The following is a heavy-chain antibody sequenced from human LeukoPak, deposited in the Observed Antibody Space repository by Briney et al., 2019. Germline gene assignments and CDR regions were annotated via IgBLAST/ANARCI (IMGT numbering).Heavy chain of an antibody. Sequence: ASVKVSCKVSGYTLTELSMHWVRQAPGKGLEWMGGFDPEDGETIYAQKFQGRVTMTEDTTTDTAYMELSSLRSEDTAVYYCATWYYDFWSGYSPPYYYGMDVWGQGPTLPVSS. J-gene: IGHJ6*02. CDR1: GYTLTELS. V-gene: IGHV1-24*01. D-gene: IGHD3-3*01. CDR3: ATWYYDFWSGYSPPYYYGMDV. CDR2: FDPEDGET.